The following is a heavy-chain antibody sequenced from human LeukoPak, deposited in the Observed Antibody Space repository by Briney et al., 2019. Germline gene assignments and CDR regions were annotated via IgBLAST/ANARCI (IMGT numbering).Heavy chain of an antibody. V-gene: IGHV4-59*01. CDR2: IYYRGIT. CDR3: ARDGGIPYYFDF. D-gene: IGHD3-16*01. CDR1: GDSLSGYY. J-gene: IGHJ4*02. Sequence: PSESLSLTCTVSGDSLSGYYWSWIRQPPGKGPEWIGNIYYRGITNYNPSLKSRVTISVDTSKNQFSLKLTSVTAADTAVYYCARDGGIPYYFDFWGQGTLVTVSS.